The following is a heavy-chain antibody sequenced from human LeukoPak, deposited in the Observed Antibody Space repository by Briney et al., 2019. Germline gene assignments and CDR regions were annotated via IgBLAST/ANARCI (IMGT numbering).Heavy chain of an antibody. Sequence: QPGGSLRLSCAASGFTFSSYAMSWVRQAPGKGLEWVSAISGSGGSTYYADSVKGRFTISRDNSKNTLYLQMNSLRAEDTVVYYCARGQAAAGTKGNLFDPWGQGTLVTVSS. CDR2: ISGSGGST. D-gene: IGHD6-13*01. V-gene: IGHV3-23*01. J-gene: IGHJ5*02. CDR1: GFTFSSYA. CDR3: ARGQAAAGTKGNLFDP.